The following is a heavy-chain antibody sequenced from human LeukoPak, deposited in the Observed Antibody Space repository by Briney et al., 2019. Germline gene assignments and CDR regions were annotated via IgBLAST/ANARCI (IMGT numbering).Heavy chain of an antibody. V-gene: IGHV4-34*01. D-gene: IGHD3-9*01. CDR1: GGSFSGYY. CDR3: ARGPRYYDILTGFHPYYYYGMDV. CDR2: INHNGST. Sequence: SDTLSLTCAVYGGSFSGYYWSWIRQPPGKGLEWIGEINHNGSTNYNPSLKSRVTISVDTSKNQFSLKLSSVTAADTAVYYCARGPRYYDILTGFHPYYYYGMDVWGQGTTVTVSS. J-gene: IGHJ6*02.